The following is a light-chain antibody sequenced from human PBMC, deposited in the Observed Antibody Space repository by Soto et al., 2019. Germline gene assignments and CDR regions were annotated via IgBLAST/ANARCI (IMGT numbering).Light chain of an antibody. J-gene: IGLJ2*01. CDR1: SSDVGGYNY. Sequence: QSVLTQPRSVSGSPGQSVTISCTGTSSDVGGYNYVSWYQQHPGKVPKLMIYDVSKRPSGVPDRFSGSKSGNTASLTISGLQAEDEADYYCCSYAGSYTRVFGGGTKLTVL. CDR2: DVS. CDR3: CSYAGSYTRV. V-gene: IGLV2-11*01.